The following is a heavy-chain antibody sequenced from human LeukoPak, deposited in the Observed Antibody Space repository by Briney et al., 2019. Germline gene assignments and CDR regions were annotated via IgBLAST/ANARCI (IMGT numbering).Heavy chain of an antibody. D-gene: IGHD2-21*02. Sequence: GGSLRLSCAASGFTFSNYAMSWVRQAPGKGLEWVSAISGSGDNTYYADSVKGRFTVSRDNSKNTLYLQMNSLRAEDTAVYYCASELAYCGGDCSSASDIWGQGTMVTVSS. V-gene: IGHV3-23*01. J-gene: IGHJ3*02. CDR2: ISGSGDNT. CDR3: ASELAYCGGDCSSASDI. CDR1: GFTFSNYA.